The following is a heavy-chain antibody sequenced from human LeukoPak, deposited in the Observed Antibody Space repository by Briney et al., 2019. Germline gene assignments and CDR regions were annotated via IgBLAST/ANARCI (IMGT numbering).Heavy chain of an antibody. Sequence: ASVKVSCKASGYTFTSYDINWVRQATGQGLEWMGWMNPNSGNTGYAQKFQGGVTMTRNTSISTAYMELSSLRSEDTAVYYCARVWWELLLYWFDPWGQGTLVTVSS. CDR1: GYTFTSYD. V-gene: IGHV1-8*01. D-gene: IGHD1-26*01. CDR2: MNPNSGNT. J-gene: IGHJ5*02. CDR3: ARVWWELLLYWFDP.